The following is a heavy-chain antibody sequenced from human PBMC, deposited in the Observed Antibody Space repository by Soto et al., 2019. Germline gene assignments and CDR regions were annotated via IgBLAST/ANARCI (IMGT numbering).Heavy chain of an antibody. Sequence: SVKVSCKASGGTFSSYAISWVRQAPGQGLEWMGGIIPIFGTANYAQKFQGRVTITADESTSTAYMELSSLRSEDTAVYYCARTRELPIVNWFDPWGQGTLVTVSS. CDR2: IIPIFGTA. CDR3: ARTRELPIVNWFDP. V-gene: IGHV1-69*13. CDR1: GGTFSSYA. J-gene: IGHJ5*02. D-gene: IGHD1-26*01.